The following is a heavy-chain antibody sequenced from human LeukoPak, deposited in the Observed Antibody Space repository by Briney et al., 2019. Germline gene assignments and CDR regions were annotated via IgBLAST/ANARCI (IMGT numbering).Heavy chain of an antibody. J-gene: IGHJ3*01. D-gene: IGHD6-19*01. Sequence: GESLKISCKGSGYSFASYWIAWVRQMPGKGLEWMGIIYPGDSHSTYSPSFQGRVTISADKSISTAYLQWSSLKASDIAMYFCARRVGSGWLENPFDFWGQGTMVTVSS. V-gene: IGHV5-51*01. CDR3: ARRVGSGWLENPFDF. CDR2: IYPGDSHS. CDR1: GYSFASYW.